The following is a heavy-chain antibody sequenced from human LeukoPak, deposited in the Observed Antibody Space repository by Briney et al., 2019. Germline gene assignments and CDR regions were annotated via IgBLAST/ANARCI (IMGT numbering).Heavy chain of an antibody. J-gene: IGHJ4*02. CDR3: VGRFLEWSDD. V-gene: IGHV3-48*03. D-gene: IGHD3-3*01. CDR2: ISSSGTTI. CDR1: GFTLSSYE. Sequence: PGGSLRLSCAAPGFTLSSYEINWVRQAPGKGLEWVSYISSSGTTIYYADSVKGRFTISRDNAKNSLYLQMNSLRAEDTAVYYCVGRFLEWSDDWSQGTLVTVSS.